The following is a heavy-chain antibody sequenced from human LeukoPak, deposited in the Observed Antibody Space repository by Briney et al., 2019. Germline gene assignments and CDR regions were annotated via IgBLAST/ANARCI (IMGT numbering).Heavy chain of an antibody. D-gene: IGHD1-26*01. CDR3: AKSGGYGLIDY. J-gene: IGHJ4*02. CDR2: IYYSGST. V-gene: IGHV4-59*08. CDR1: GGSISSYY. Sequence: SETLSLTCTVSGGSISSYYWSWIRQPPGKGLEWIGYIYYSGSTNYNPSLKSRVTITVDTSKNQISLRLNSVTAADTAIYYCAKSGGYGLIDYWGQGTLVTVSS.